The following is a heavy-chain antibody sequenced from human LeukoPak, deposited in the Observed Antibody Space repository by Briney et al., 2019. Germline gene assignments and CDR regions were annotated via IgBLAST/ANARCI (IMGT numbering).Heavy chain of an antibody. V-gene: IGHV3-23*01. D-gene: IGHD2/OR15-2a*01. J-gene: IGHJ4*02. CDR2: VSGSGGNT. CDR3: AKIRSNSNYYAGWDY. Sequence: PGGSLRLSCAASGFTFSTYGMTWVRQAPRKGLEWVSTVSGSGGNTFYADSVKGRFTISRDNSKNTLYLQINSLGVEDTAVYYCAKIRSNSNYYAGWDYWGQGTLVTVSS. CDR1: GFTFSTYG.